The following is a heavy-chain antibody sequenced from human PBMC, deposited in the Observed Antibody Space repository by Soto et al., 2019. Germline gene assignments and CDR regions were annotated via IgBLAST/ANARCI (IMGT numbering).Heavy chain of an antibody. CDR2: IYYSGST. CDR3: ARGQCYSSSWSRFNWFDS. CDR1: GGSVSSGSYY. Sequence: SETLSLTCTVSGGSVSSGSYYWSWIRQPPGKGLEWIGYIYYSGSTNYNPSLKSRVTISVDTSKNQFSLKLSSVTAADTAVYYCARGQCYSSSWSRFNWFDSWGKGTLVTVSS. J-gene: IGHJ5*01. D-gene: IGHD6-13*01. V-gene: IGHV4-61*01.